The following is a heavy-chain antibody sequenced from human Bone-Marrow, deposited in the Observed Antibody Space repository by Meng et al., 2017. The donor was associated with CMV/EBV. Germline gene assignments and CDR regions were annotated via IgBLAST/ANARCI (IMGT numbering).Heavy chain of an antibody. J-gene: IGHJ4*02. Sequence: SCKASGYTCTGYYMHWVRQAPGQGLEWMGWINPNSGGTNYAQKFQGRVTISADKSISTAYLQWSSLKASDTGIYYCARPGQHSSVSWGQGTLVTVSS. CDR1: GYTCTGYY. CDR2: INPNSGGT. V-gene: IGHV1-2*02. CDR3: ARPGQHSSVS. D-gene: IGHD3-22*01.